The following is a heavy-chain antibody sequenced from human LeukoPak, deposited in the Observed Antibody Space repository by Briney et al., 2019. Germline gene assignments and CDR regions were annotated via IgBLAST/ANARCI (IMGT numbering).Heavy chain of an antibody. D-gene: IGHD1-1*01. CDR2: VNHRGDT. J-gene: IGHJ4*03. V-gene: IGHV4-34*01. CDR1: GGSFTGYY. CDR3: ARGPTTSETGYFDY. Sequence: SETLSLTCAVYGGSFTGYYWSWIRQSPGKGLQWIAEVNHRGDTNYNPSVKGRVTISVDTSKNQLSLKVTSLTAADTAVYYCARGPTTSETGYFDYWGQGTLVTVSS.